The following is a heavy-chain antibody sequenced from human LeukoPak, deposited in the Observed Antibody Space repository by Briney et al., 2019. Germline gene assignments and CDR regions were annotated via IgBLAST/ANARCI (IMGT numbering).Heavy chain of an antibody. V-gene: IGHV3-53*01. D-gene: IGHD3-10*01. J-gene: IGHJ4*02. Sequence: PGGSLSLSCAASGFTVSSNYMSWVRQAPGKGLEWVSVIYSGGSTYYADSVKGRFTISRDNSKNTLYLQMNSLRAEDTAVYYCARVGSSSIIFDYWGQGTLVTVSS. CDR1: GFTVSSNY. CDR2: IYSGGST. CDR3: ARVGSSSIIFDY.